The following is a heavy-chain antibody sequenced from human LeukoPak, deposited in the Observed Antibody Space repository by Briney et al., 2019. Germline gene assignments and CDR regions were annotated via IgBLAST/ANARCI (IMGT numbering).Heavy chain of an antibody. CDR1: GGSISSGDYY. J-gene: IGHJ3*02. Sequence: PSETLSLTCTVPGGSISSGDYYWSWIRQPPGKGLEWIGYIYYSGSTYYNPSLKSRVTISVDTSKNQFSLKLSSVTAADTAVYYCARAKGVRGVGAFDIWGQGTMVTVSS. CDR3: ARAKGVRGVGAFDI. D-gene: IGHD3-10*01. CDR2: IYYSGST. V-gene: IGHV4-30-4*08.